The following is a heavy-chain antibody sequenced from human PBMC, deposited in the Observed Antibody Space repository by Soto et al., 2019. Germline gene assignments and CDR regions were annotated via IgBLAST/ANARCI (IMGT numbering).Heavy chain of an antibody. V-gene: IGHV5-51*01. D-gene: IGHD6-13*01. CDR3: ARTAAARKHYYAVDV. J-gene: IGHJ6*02. CDR1: GYSFTSYW. CDR2: IYPGDSDT. Sequence: PGESLKISCKGSGYSFTSYWIGWVRQMPGKGLEWMGIIYPGDSDTRYSPSFQGQVTISADKSISTAYLQWSSLKASDTAIYYCARTAAARKHYYAVDVWGQGTTVTVSS.